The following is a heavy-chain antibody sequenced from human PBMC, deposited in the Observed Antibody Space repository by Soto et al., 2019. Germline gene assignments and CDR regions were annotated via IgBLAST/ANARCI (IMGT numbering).Heavy chain of an antibody. Sequence: ASVKVSCKASGYTFTSYYMHWVRQAPGQGLEWMGIINPSGGSTSYAQKFQGRVTMTRDTSTSTVYMELSSLRSEDTAVYYCARDLFTPDIVVVPAAIPNDYWGQGTLVTVSS. J-gene: IGHJ4*02. CDR3: ARDLFTPDIVVVPAAIPNDY. CDR2: INPSGGST. CDR1: GYTFTSYY. D-gene: IGHD2-2*01. V-gene: IGHV1-46*03.